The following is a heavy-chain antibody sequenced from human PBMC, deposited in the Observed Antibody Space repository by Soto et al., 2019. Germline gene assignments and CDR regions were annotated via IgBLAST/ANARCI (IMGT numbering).Heavy chain of an antibody. V-gene: IGHV1-69*02. J-gene: IGHJ5*02. CDR1: GGTFSSYT. CDR2: IIAILGIA. D-gene: IGHD2-21*02. Sequence: QVQLVQSGAEVKKPGSSVKVSCKASGGTFSSYTISWVRQAPGQALEWMGRIIAILGIANYAQKFQGRVTISADKSTSTAYMELSSLRSEDTAVYYCASSTIVVVTAIGNWFDPWGQGTLVTVSS. CDR3: ASSTIVVVTAIGNWFDP.